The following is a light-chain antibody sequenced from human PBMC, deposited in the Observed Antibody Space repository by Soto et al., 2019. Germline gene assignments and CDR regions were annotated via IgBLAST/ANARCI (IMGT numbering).Light chain of an antibody. J-gene: IGKJ1*01. CDR2: GAS. Sequence: EIVFTHSPVTLALSPGERTTLSSSASQSVSSNFLDWYQQKPGQAPRLLIYGASSRATGIPDRFSGSGSGTDFTLTISRLEPEDFAVYYCQQYETSPRKFGQGTKGDIK. V-gene: IGKV3-20*01. CDR1: QSVSSNF. CDR3: QQYETSPRK.